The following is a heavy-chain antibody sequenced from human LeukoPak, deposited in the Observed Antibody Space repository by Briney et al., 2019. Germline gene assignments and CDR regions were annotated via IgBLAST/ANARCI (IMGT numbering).Heavy chain of an antibody. D-gene: IGHD5-24*01. CDR2: INHNGNVN. Sequence: GGSLRLSCAASGFTFSSYWMNWARQAPGRGLEWVASINHNGNVNYYVDSVKGRFTISRDNSKNMLYLQMNSLRAEDTAVYYCASTNYRGGTTGYNWFNPWGQGTLVTVSS. J-gene: IGHJ5*02. V-gene: IGHV3-7*01. CDR1: GFTFSSYW. CDR3: ASTNYRGGTTGYNWFNP.